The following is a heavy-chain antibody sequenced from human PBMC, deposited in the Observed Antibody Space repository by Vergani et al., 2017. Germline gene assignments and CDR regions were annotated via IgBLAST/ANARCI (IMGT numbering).Heavy chain of an antibody. J-gene: IGHJ4*02. V-gene: IGHV3-21*01. Sequence: EVQLVESGGGLVKPGGSLRLSCAASGFTFSSYSMNWVRQAPGKGLEWVSSISSSSSYIYYADSVKGRFTISRDNAKNSLYLQMNSLRAEDTAVYYCAREPPFYGXYDYWGQGTLVTVSS. CDR3: AREPPFYGXYDY. CDR1: GFTFSSYS. CDR2: ISSSSSYI. D-gene: IGHD4-17*01.